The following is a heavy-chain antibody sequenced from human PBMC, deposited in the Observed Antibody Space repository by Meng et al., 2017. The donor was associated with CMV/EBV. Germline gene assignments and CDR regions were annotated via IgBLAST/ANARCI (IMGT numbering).Heavy chain of an antibody. CDR3: ARGRLGGSFDY. D-gene: IGHD1-26*01. J-gene: IGHJ4*02. V-gene: IGHV4-59*01. CDR2: IYYSGST. Sequence: GSLRLSCTVSGGSISSYYWSWIRQPPGKGLEWIGYIYYSGSTNYNPSLKSRVTISVDTSKNQFSLKLSSVTAADTAVYYCARGRLGGSFDYWGQGTLVTVSS. CDR1: GGSISSYY.